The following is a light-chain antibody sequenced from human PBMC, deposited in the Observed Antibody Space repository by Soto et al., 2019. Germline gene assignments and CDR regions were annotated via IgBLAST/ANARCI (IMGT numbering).Light chain of an antibody. V-gene: IGKV3-20*01. CDR2: GAS. CDR1: QSINNN. J-gene: IGKJ1*01. CDR3: QHYGRSPRP. Sequence: EIVLTPSPSTLSWSPGERATLSCRASQSINNNLAWYQQRPGQAPRLLIFGASTRATGIPDRFSGSGSGTDFTLTISRLEPEDFALYYCQHYGRSPRPFGQVTKVDIK.